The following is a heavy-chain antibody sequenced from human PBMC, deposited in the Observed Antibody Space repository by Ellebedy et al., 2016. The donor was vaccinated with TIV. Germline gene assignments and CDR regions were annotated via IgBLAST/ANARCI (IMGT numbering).Heavy chain of an antibody. V-gene: IGHV4-4*07. CDR1: GGSISSFY. D-gene: IGHD3-10*01. J-gene: IGHJ4*02. CDR3: ARGGASSLPFDY. CDR2: LHPSGTT. Sequence: MPSETLSLTCTVSGGSISSFYWRWIRQPAGKGPEWIGLLHPSGTTNYNDSLKSRVTVSVDTSKNQFSLKLVSVTPADTAVYYCARGGASSLPFDYWGQGVLVTVSS.